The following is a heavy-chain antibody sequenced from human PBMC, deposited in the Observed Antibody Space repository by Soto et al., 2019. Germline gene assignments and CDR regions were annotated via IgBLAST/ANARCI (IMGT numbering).Heavy chain of an antibody. Sequence: EVQLLESGGGLVQPGGSLRLSCAASGFTFSSYAMSWVRQAPGKGLEWVSAISGSGGSTYYADSVKGRFTISRDKSKNPLYLHMTGLRAADTAVYFCAKADDYGDMFDYWGQGTLVTVSS. D-gene: IGHD4-17*01. CDR2: ISGSGGST. J-gene: IGHJ4*02. V-gene: IGHV3-23*01. CDR3: AKADDYGDMFDY. CDR1: GFTFSSYA.